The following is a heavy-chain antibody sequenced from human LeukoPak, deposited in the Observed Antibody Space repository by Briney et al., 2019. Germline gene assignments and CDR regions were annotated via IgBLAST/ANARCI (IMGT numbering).Heavy chain of an antibody. J-gene: IGHJ4*02. V-gene: IGHV4-4*07. Sequence: PSETLSLTCPVSGGSISSYYWSWIRQPAGKGLEWIGRIYTSGSTNYNPSLKSRVTMSVDTSKNQFSLKLSSVTAADTAVYYCARDGVYCSGGSCYSEYYFDYWGQGTLVTVSS. CDR1: GGSISSYY. CDR2: IYTSGST. CDR3: ARDGVYCSGGSCYSEYYFDY. D-gene: IGHD2-15*01.